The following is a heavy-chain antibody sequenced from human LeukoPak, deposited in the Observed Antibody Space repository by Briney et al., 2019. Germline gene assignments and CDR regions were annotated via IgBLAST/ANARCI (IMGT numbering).Heavy chain of an antibody. CDR1: GFTFSDYY. V-gene: IGHV3-11*04. CDR3: AREGSSGWYIRAFDI. D-gene: IGHD6-19*01. Sequence: PGGSLRLSCAASGFTFSDYYMSWIRQAPGKGLEWVSYISSSGSTIYYADSVKGRFTISRDNAKNSLYLQMNSLRAEDTAVYYCAREGSSGWYIRAFDIWGQGTMVTVSS. J-gene: IGHJ3*02. CDR2: ISSSGSTI.